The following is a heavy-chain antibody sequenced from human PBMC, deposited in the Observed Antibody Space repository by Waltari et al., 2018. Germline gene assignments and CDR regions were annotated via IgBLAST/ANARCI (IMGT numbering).Heavy chain of an antibody. CDR1: GFTFSSYA. V-gene: IGHV3-23*03. CDR2: IYSGGST. J-gene: IGHJ6*03. Sequence: EVQLLESGGGLVQPGGSLRLSCAASGFTFSSYAMSWVRQAPGKGLEWVSVIYSGGSTYYADSVKGRFTISRDNSKNTLYLQMNSLRAEDTAVYYCAKAQVVPAAMISYYMDVWGKGTTVTVSS. CDR3: AKAQVVPAAMISYYMDV. D-gene: IGHD2-2*01.